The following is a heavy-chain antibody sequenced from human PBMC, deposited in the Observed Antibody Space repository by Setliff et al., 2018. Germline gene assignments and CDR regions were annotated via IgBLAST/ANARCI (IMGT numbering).Heavy chain of an antibody. V-gene: IGHV4-34*12. CDR2: IIPGGST. J-gene: IGHJ4*02. Sequence: PSETLSLTCGVYGGSFSGYYWSWIRQPPGKWLEWIGEIIPGGSTNYNPSLKSRVTISVDTSKNQFSLKVNSVTAADTAVYYCARSFSRAEKFLLDYWGQGALVTSPQ. CDR1: GGSFSGYY. CDR3: ARSFSRAEKFLLDY.